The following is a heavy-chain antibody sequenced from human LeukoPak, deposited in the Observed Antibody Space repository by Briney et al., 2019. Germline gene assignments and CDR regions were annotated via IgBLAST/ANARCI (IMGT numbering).Heavy chain of an antibody. J-gene: IGHJ4*02. V-gene: IGHV3-7*01. Sequence: GGSLRLSCAASGFTFSSYGMHWVRQAPGKGLEWVASINPGGSEKYSADSVKGRFTISRDNAKNSLYLQMDSLRVEDTAFYYCARDLAYSRLDYWGQGMLVTVSS. D-gene: IGHD5-18*01. CDR3: ARDLAYSRLDY. CDR1: GFTFSSYG. CDR2: INPGGSEK.